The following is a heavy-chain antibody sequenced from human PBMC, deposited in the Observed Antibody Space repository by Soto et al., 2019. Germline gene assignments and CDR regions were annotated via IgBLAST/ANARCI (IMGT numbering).Heavy chain of an antibody. Sequence: GGSLRLSCAASGFTVSSNYMSWVRQAPGKGLEWVSVIYSGGNTYYADSVKGRFTISRHNSQNTLYLQMNSLIAEDTTVYYCARGYSSGGYDYWGQGTLVTVSS. CDR2: IYSGGNT. V-gene: IGHV3-66*01. CDR1: GFTVSSNY. J-gene: IGHJ4*02. D-gene: IGHD6-19*01. CDR3: ARGYSSGGYDY.